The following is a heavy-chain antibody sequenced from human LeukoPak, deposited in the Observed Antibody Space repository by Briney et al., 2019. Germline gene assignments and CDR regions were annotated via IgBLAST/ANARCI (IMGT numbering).Heavy chain of an antibody. CDR1: GYTFTSYY. D-gene: IGHD2-2*01. CDR3: ARDRNIVVVPAASLYSSRSRCWFDP. CDR2: INPSGGST. Sequence: GASVKVSCKASGYTFTSYYMHWVRQAPGQGLEWMGIINPSGGSTSYAQKFQGRVTMTRDTSTSTVYMELSSLRSEDTAVYYCARDRNIVVVPAASLYSSRSRCWFDPWGQGTLVTVSS. J-gene: IGHJ5*02. V-gene: IGHV1-46*01.